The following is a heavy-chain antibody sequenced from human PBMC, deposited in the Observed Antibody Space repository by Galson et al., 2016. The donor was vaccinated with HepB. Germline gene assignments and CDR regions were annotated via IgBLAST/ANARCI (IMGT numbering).Heavy chain of an antibody. CDR3: ARSGEPS. Sequence: SLRLSCATSGFTFSSYWMTXXRQAXXKGLXXVAXXNQDGIEKYYVGSVEGRFTIPRDNAKKSLYLQMDSLRAEDTAVYYCARSGEPSWGQGTLVTVSS. CDR2: XNQDGIEK. D-gene: IGHD4-17*01. V-gene: IGHV3-7*01. CDR1: GFTFSSYW. J-gene: IGHJ5*02.